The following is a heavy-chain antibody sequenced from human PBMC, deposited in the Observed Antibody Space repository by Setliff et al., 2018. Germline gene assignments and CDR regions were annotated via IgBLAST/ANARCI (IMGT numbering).Heavy chain of an antibody. J-gene: IGHJ4*02. Sequence: PSETLSLTCTVSGGSISSSSYYWGWIRQPPGKGLEWIGSIYYSGSTYYNPSLKSRVTISVDTSKNQFSLKLSSVTAADTAVYYCARDRITIFGVVISFDYWGQGTLVTVPQ. CDR3: ARDRITIFGVVISFDY. V-gene: IGHV4-39*07. D-gene: IGHD3-3*01. CDR2: IYYSGST. CDR1: GGSISSSSYY.